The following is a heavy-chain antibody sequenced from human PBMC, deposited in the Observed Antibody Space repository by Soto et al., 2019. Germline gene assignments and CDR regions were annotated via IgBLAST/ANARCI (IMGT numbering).Heavy chain of an antibody. J-gene: IGHJ6*02. CDR2: INHSGST. V-gene: IGHV4-34*01. Sequence: QVQLQQWGAGLLKPSETLSLTCAVYGGSFSGYYWRWIRQPPGKGLERIGEINHSGSTNYNPSLKRRVTISGDTSKNKFSLKLSSVTAADTAVYYCARGPSSIAARRAYYSYYYGMDVWGQGTTVTVSS. CDR1: GGSFSGYY. D-gene: IGHD6-6*01. CDR3: ARGPSSIAARRAYYSYYYGMDV.